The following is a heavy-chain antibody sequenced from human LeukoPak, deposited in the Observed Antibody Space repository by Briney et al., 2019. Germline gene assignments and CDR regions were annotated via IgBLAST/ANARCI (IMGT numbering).Heavy chain of an antibody. J-gene: IGHJ4*02. D-gene: IGHD4-17*01. CDR3: ARDTGTTVTTYFDY. CDR2: ISSSSSYI. CDR1: GFTFSSYS. V-gene: IGHV3-21*01. Sequence: PGGSLRLSCAASGFTFSSYSMNWVRQAPGKGLEWVSSISSSSSYIYYADSVKGRFTISRDNAKNSLYLQMNSLRAEDTAVYYGARDTGTTVTTYFDYWGQGTLVTVSS.